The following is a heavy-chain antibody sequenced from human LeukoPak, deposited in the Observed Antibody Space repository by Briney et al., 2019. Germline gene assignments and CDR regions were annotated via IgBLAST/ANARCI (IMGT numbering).Heavy chain of an antibody. Sequence: GGSLRLSCTASGFAFSDYAISWVRQAPGKGLEWIGFIRRKTYGGTEYAASVKDRFVISRDDSEHIAYLQMNSLKTEDTGVYYCSRGGVNDYGDGQYFQYWGQGTMVTVS. J-gene: IGHJ1*01. V-gene: IGHV3-49*04. CDR1: GFAFSDYA. CDR2: IRRKTYGGT. D-gene: IGHD4-17*01. CDR3: SRGGVNDYGDGQYFQY.